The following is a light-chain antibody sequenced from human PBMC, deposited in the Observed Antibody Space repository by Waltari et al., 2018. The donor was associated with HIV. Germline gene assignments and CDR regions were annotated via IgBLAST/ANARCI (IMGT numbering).Light chain of an antibody. CDR3: SSYSRGALL. CDR1: TNDIGSYKY. Sequence: QSVLTQPASVSGSPGQSLTLSCTGTTNDIGSYKYVSWYQQSPDKAPKLIIYVVSKRPSGISSRFSGSKSGNSSSLTISGLQADDEAYYHCSSYSRGALLFGGGTKVTVL. J-gene: IGLJ2*01. V-gene: IGLV2-14*01. CDR2: VVS.